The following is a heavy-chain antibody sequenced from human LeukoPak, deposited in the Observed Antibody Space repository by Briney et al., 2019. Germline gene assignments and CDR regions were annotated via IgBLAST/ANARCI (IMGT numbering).Heavy chain of an antibody. CDR3: ARANGGGAYYPFDY. Sequence: GASVKVSCKASGYSFTGYYIHWVRQAPGQGLEWMGWINPYSGDTDSAQKFQGRVAVTRDTSITTAYMDLSRLTSDDTAVYYRARANGGGAYYPFDYWGQGALVTVSS. CDR1: GYSFTGYY. D-gene: IGHD4-17*01. J-gene: IGHJ4*02. CDR2: INPYSGDT. V-gene: IGHV1-2*02.